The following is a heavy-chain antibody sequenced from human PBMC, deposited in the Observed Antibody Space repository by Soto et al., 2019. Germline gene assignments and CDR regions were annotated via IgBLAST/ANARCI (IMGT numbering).Heavy chain of an antibody. J-gene: IGHJ3*02. V-gene: IGHV1-2*04. Sequence: GAAVKVSCKASGYTFTGYYMHWVRQAPGQGLEWMGWINPNSGGTNYAQKFQGWVTMTRDTSISTAYMELSRLRSDDTAVYYCARGATYYYDSSGYPWAFDIWDQGTMVTVSS. CDR1: GYTFTGYY. CDR3: ARGATYYYDSSGYPWAFDI. D-gene: IGHD3-22*01. CDR2: INPNSGGT.